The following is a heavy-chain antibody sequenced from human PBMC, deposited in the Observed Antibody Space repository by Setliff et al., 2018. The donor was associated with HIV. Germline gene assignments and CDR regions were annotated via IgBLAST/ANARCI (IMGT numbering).Heavy chain of an antibody. V-gene: IGHV3-74*01. Sequence: RLSCAASGFTFSSHWMHWVRQAPGKGLVWVPRSTADGGGTNYADSVKGRFTISRDNAKNTVYLQMNSLRAEDTAVYYCTRVVGGNLYPSAFDIWAQGTMVTVSS. CDR3: TRVVGGNLYPSAFDI. CDR2: STADGGGT. D-gene: IGHD4-4*01. CDR1: GFTFSSHW. J-gene: IGHJ3*02.